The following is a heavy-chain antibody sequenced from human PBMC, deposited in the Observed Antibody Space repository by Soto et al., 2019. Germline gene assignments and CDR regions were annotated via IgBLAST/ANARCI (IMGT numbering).Heavy chain of an antibody. Sequence: GGSLRLSCAGSGFTFSRYSMNWVRQAPGKGLEWVASIGTRGDIYYAESVKGRLTISRDNAKNSLSLEMDSLRVEDTGVYYCAREETAWPLAYGLDVWGQGTTVTVSS. CDR3: AREETAWPLAYGLDV. CDR1: GFTFSRYS. J-gene: IGHJ6*02. D-gene: IGHD2-21*02. V-gene: IGHV3-21*01. CDR2: IGTRGDI.